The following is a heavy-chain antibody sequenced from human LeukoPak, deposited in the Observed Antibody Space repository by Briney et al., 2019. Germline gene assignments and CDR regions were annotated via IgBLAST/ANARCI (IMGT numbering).Heavy chain of an antibody. D-gene: IGHD5-12*01. CDR1: GFTVSSNY. CDR3: ARGVATIPGWYFDL. Sequence: GGSLRLSCAASGFTVSSNYMSWVRQAPGKGLEWVSVIYSGGSTYYADSVKGRFTISRDNSKNTLYLQMNSLRAEDTAVYYCARGVATIPGWYFDLWGRGTLVTVSS. V-gene: IGHV3-53*01. CDR2: IYSGGST. J-gene: IGHJ2*01.